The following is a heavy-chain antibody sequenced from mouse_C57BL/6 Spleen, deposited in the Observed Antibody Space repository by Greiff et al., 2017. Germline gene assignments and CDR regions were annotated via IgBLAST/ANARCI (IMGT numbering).Heavy chain of an antibody. Sequence: EVQLQESGPELVKPGASVKIPCKASGYTFTDYNMGWVKQSHGKSLEWIGDINPNNGGTIYNQKFKGKATLTVDKSSSTAYMELRSLTSEDTAVYYCARGGSRGMGYWGTGTSVTVA. J-gene: IGHJ4*01. CDR2: INPNNGGT. D-gene: IGHD1-1*01. V-gene: IGHV1-18*01. CDR3: ARGGSRGMGY. CDR1: GYTFTDYN.